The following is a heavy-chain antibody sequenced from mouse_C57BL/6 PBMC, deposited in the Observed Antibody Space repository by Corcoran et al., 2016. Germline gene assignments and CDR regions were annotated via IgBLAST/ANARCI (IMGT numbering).Heavy chain of an antibody. CDR2: IYPGDGDT. J-gene: IGHJ4*01. D-gene: IGHD2-10*02. V-gene: IGHV1-80*01. Sequence: QVQLQQSGAELVKPGASVKISCKASGYAFSSYWMNWVKQRPGKGLEWIGQIYPGDGDTNYNGKFKGKATLTADKSSSTAYMQLSSLTSEDSAVYFCARGEYQYYAMDYWGQGTSVTVSS. CDR1: GYAFSSYW. CDR3: ARGEYQYYAMDY.